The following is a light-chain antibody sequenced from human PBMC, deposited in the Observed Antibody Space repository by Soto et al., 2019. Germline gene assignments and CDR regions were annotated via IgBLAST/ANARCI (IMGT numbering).Light chain of an antibody. Sequence: DIQMTQSPSTLSASVGDRVTITCRASQSISSWLAWYQQKPGKAPKLLIYDASSLESGVPSRFSGSGSGTEVILITSSRLPDDFVTYYCQQHNSYSRTFGQGTKVEIK. J-gene: IGKJ1*01. CDR2: DAS. CDR3: QQHNSYSRT. V-gene: IGKV1-5*01. CDR1: QSISSW.